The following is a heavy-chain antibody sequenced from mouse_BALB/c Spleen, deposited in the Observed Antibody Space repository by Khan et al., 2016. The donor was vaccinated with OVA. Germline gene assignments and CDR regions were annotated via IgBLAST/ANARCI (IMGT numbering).Heavy chain of an antibody. CDR3: ARDGNYMDY. J-gene: IGHJ4*01. CDR2: IYCRGSI. D-gene: IGHD2-1*01. Sequence: EVQLQESGPDLVKPSQSLALTCTVTGYSITSGYSWHWIRQFPGNKLEWMGYIYCRGSINYNPSLKSRLSIPRDTSKNQVFLQLISVTTEDTATYYCARDGNYMDYWGQGTSVTVSS. V-gene: IGHV3-1*02. CDR1: GYSITSGYS.